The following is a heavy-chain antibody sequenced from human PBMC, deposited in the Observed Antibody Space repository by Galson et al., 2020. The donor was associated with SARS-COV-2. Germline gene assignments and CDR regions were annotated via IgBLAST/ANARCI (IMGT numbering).Heavy chain of an antibody. J-gene: IGHJ6*03. Sequence: SATLSLTCDVYGASFSGYSWTWIRKPHGKGQEWLGEIKSGGDTKYSPSLTGRVTLSVDTSTNQFSLKLTSVSAADTALYFCARGRQGVVPSPVLGLGPFYAYYYMDVWGKGTTVIVSS. CDR3: ARGRQGVVPSPVLGLGPFYAYYYMDV. D-gene: IGHD3-16*01. CDR2: IKSGGDT. CDR1: GASFSGYS. V-gene: IGHV4-34*01.